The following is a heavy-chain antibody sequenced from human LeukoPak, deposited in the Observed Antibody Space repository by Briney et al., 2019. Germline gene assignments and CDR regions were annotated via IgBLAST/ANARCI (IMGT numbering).Heavy chain of an antibody. CDR2: ISSSSSTI. CDR1: GFTFSGYS. V-gene: IGHV3-48*01. CDR3: ARDVNGYSSSWYEY. J-gene: IGHJ4*02. Sequence: GGSLRLSCAASGFTFSGYSMNWVRQAPGKGLEWVSYISSSSSTIYYTDSVKGRFTISRDNAKNSLYLQMNSLRAEDTAVYYCARDVNGYSSSWYEYWGQGTLVTVSS. D-gene: IGHD6-13*01.